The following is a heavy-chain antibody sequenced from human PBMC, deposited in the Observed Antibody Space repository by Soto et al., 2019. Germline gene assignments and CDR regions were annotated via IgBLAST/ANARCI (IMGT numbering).Heavy chain of an antibody. D-gene: IGHD6-19*01. V-gene: IGHV4-34*01. CDR3: ARAAIAVAGTRIVGGCNWFDP. CDR2: INHSGST. Sequence: GKGLEWIGEINHSGSTNNNPSLKSRVTISVDTSKNQISLKLSSVTAADTAVYYCARAAIAVAGTRIVGGCNWFDPWGQGTLVTVSS. J-gene: IGHJ5*02.